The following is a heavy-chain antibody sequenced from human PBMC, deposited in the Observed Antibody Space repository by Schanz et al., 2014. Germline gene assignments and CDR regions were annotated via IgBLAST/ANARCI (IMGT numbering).Heavy chain of an antibody. V-gene: IGHV3-30*04. CDR3: ARDRYAAGAGAFDI. Sequence: QVQLVESGGGGVQPGRSLRLSWAASGFTFSSYAMHWVRQAPGKGLEWVAVISYDGSNKYYADSVKGRFTISRDNSKNTLYLQMNSLRAEDTAVYYCARDRYAAGAGAFDIWGQGTMVTVSS. CDR1: GFTFSSYA. CDR2: ISYDGSNK. J-gene: IGHJ3*02. D-gene: IGHD3-10*01.